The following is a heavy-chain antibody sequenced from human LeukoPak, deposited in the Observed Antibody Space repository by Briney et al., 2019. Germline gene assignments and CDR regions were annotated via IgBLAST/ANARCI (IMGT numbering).Heavy chain of an antibody. Sequence: TGGSLRLSCAASGFTFSSYAMSWVRQAPGKGLEWVSAISGSGGSTYYADSVKGRFTISRDNSKNTLYLQMNSLRAEDTAVYYCAKGYMIASHGAFDVWGQGTMVTVSS. CDR3: AKGYMIASHGAFDV. V-gene: IGHV3-23*01. J-gene: IGHJ3*01. CDR1: GFTFSSYA. CDR2: ISGSGGST. D-gene: IGHD3-22*01.